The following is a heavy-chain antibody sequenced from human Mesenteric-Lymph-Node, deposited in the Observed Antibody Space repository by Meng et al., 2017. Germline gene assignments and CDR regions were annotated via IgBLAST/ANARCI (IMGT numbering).Heavy chain of an antibody. V-gene: IGHV4-59*02. CDR3: ARGLGGSGTDY. D-gene: IGHD2-15*01. J-gene: IGHJ4*02. CDR1: GFTVSSNE. Sequence: GSLRLSCAASGFTVSSNEMSWIRQPPGKGLEWIGYIYYSGSTNHNPSLKSRVTISVDTSKNQFSLKLSSVTAADTAVYYCARGLGGSGTDYWGQGTLVTVSS. CDR2: IYYSGST.